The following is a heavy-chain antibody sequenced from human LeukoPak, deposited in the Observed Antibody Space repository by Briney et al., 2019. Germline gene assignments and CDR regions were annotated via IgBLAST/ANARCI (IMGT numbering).Heavy chain of an antibody. CDR3: ARDPGYSSSWYEGNFDY. Sequence: ASVKVSCKASGYTFTSYTIHWVRQAPGQRLEWMGWINAGNGNTKYSQKFQGRVTITRDTSASAAYMELSSLRSEDTAVYYCARDPGYSSSWYEGNFDYWGQGTLVTVSS. CDR2: INAGNGNT. J-gene: IGHJ4*02. CDR1: GYTFTSYT. D-gene: IGHD6-13*01. V-gene: IGHV1-3*01.